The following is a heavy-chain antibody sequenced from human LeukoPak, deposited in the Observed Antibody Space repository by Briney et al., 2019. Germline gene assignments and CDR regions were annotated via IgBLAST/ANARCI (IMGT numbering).Heavy chain of an antibody. CDR3: ARDRTNTGSYDLDY. Sequence: PGESLRLSCAASGFTFSNYWMHWVRQAPGKGLVWVSRINSDGSSTSYADSVKGRFTISRDNAKNTLYLQMNTLRAEDTAVYYCARDRTNTGSYDLDYWGQGTLVTVSS. CDR1: GFTFSNYW. J-gene: IGHJ4*02. D-gene: IGHD1-26*01. V-gene: IGHV3-74*01. CDR2: INSDGSST.